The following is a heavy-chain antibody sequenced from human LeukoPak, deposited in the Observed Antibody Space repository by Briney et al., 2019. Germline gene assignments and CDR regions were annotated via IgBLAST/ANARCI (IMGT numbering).Heavy chain of an antibody. CDR2: IYHSGST. J-gene: IGHJ5*02. V-gene: IGHV4-38-2*02. D-gene: IGHD5-18*01. CDR1: GYSISSGYY. Sequence: PSETLSLTCTVSGYSISSGYYWGWIRQPPGKGLEWIGNIYHSGSTYYNPSLKSRVTISVDTSKNQFSLKLSSVTAADTAVYYCARGQGYSYGYEWFDPWGQGTLVTVSS. CDR3: ARGQGYSYGYEWFDP.